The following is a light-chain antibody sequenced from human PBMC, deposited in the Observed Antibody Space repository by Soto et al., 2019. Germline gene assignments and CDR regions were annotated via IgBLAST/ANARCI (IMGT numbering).Light chain of an antibody. J-gene: IGLJ1*01. Sequence: QSVLTQPPSVSGAPGQRVTISCTGSNSNIGAGFAVHWYQQLPGTAPKLLIHGNNNRPSGVPDRFSGSKSDTSASLAITGLQADDEADYYCHSYGSRLNCYVFGTGTKLTVL. CDR2: GNN. CDR3: HSYGSRLNCYV. CDR1: NSNIGAGFA. V-gene: IGLV1-40*01.